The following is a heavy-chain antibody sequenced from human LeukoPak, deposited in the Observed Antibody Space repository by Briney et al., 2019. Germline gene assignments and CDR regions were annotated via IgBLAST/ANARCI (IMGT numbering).Heavy chain of an antibody. CDR2: ITGSGGST. D-gene: IGHD2-8*01. V-gene: IGHV3-23*01. Sequence: PGGSLRLPCAASGFTFSSFPMTWVRLAPGKGLEWVSTITGSGGSTYYAESVKGRFTISRDNSKNTLYLQMNSLRGEDTALYFCAKDLAGCSDSWGQGTLVTVSS. CDR3: AKDLAGCSDS. CDR1: GFTFSSFP. J-gene: IGHJ4*02.